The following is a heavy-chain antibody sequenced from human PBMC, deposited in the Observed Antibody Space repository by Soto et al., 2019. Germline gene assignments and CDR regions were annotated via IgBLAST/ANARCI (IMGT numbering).Heavy chain of an antibody. J-gene: IGHJ4*02. Sequence: EVQLLESGGGLVQPGGSLRLSCAASGFTFSSYAMSWVRQAPGKGLEWVSAISGSGGSTYYADSVKGRFTISRDNSKNTLYLQMNSLRAEDTAVYYCATGQHWGDFWSCYYDQAEAILFGGQGTLVTVSS. CDR3: ATGQHWGDFWSCYYDQAEAILF. D-gene: IGHD3-3*01. CDR2: ISGSGGST. V-gene: IGHV3-23*01. CDR1: GFTFSSYA.